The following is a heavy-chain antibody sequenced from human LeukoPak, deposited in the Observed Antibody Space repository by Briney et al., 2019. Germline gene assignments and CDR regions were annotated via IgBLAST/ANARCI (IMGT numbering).Heavy chain of an antibody. Sequence: PSQTLSLTCTVSGGSISSGSYYWSWIRQPAGKGLEWIGRIYTSGSTNYNPSLKSRVTISVNTSKNQFSLKLSSVTAADTAVYYCARRYPGAFDIWGQGTMVTVSS. J-gene: IGHJ3*02. D-gene: IGHD1-1*01. V-gene: IGHV4-61*02. CDR1: GGSISSGSYY. CDR3: ARRYPGAFDI. CDR2: IYTSGST.